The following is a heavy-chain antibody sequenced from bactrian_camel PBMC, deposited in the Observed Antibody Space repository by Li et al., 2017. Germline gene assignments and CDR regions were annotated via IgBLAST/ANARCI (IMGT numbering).Heavy chain of an antibody. D-gene: IGHD2*01. CDR1: GFTFSNYA. Sequence: VQLVESGGDLVHPGGSLTLSCATSGFTFSNYAMHWVRQPPGKGLEWISAIDGGGHTTYYADSVKGRFTISRDIAKNTVYLQMSSLKPEDTGMYYCAAARRRWNLPTTSSEFPYWGQGTQVTVS. CDR3: AAARRRWNLPTTSSEFPY. V-gene: IGHV3S40*01. J-gene: IGHJ4*01. CDR2: IDGGGHTT.